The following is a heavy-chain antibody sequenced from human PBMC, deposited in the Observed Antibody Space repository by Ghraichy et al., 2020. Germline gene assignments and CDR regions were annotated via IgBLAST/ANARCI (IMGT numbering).Heavy chain of an antibody. Sequence: GGSLRLFCLASGFTFSSYGMQWVRQAPGKGLTYVSGISDNGGSTYYPDSMKGRFTVSRDNSKSTLYLQMSSLRAEDTALYYCVKGDDSGTGWFFDLWGRGTLVTVSS. D-gene: IGHD6-25*01. CDR3: VKGDDSGTGWFFDL. J-gene: IGHJ2*01. V-gene: IGHV3-64D*06. CDR2: ISDNGGST. CDR1: GFTFSSYG.